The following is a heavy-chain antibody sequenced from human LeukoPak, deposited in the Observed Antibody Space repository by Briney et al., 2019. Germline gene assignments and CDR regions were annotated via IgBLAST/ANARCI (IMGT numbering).Heavy chain of an antibody. J-gene: IGHJ4*02. CDR1: GFTFSSYG. CDR2: IRYDGSNK. Sequence: GGSLRLSCAASGFTFSSYGMHWVRQAPGKGLEWVAFIRYDGSNKYYADSVKGRFTISRDNSKNTLYLQMNSLRAEDTAVYYCARDAVGIYRIIDYWGQGTLVTVSS. V-gene: IGHV3-30*02. CDR3: ARDAVGIYRIIDY. D-gene: IGHD6-13*01.